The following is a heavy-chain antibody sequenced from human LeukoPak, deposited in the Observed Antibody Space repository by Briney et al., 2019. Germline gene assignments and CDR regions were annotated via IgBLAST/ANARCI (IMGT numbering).Heavy chain of an antibody. V-gene: IGHV4-34*01. CDR2: ISHSGST. J-gene: IGHJ4*02. CDR3: ARARNPARGSYYGSGSYYNY. Sequence: SETLSLTCAVYGGSFSGYYWSCIRQPPGKGLEWIGEISHSGSTNYNPSLKRRVTISVDTSKNQFSLELSSVTDADTAVYYCARARNPARGSYYGSGSYYNYWGQGTLVTVSS. D-gene: IGHD3-10*01. CDR1: GGSFSGYY.